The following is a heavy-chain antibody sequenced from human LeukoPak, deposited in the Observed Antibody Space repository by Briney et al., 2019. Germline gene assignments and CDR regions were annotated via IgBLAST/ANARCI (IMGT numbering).Heavy chain of an antibody. V-gene: IGHV3-53*01. CDR2: IYGGGNT. Sequence: GSLRLSCSFSGFIATSNCMAWVRQSAGKGLQWISFIYGGGNTLYADSVRDRFSISRDNSKSSLYLQMNSLRVEDTAVYYCATGGRSGMAFDFWGQGTLVTVSS. CDR1: GFIATSNC. CDR3: ATGGRSGMAFDF. J-gene: IGHJ4*02. D-gene: IGHD2-8*01.